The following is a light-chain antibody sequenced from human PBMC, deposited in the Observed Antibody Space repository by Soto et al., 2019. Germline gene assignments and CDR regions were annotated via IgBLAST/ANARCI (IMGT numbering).Light chain of an antibody. CDR1: QTISSW. CDR3: QHYNSYSEA. Sequence: DIQMTRFPSTRCGPGGDRLTITCRASQTISSWLAWYQQKPGKAPKLLIYKASTLKSGVPSRFSGSGSGTEFTLTISSLQPDDFATYYCQHYNSYSEAFGQGTKVYIK. J-gene: IGKJ1*01. CDR2: KAS. V-gene: IGKV1-5*03.